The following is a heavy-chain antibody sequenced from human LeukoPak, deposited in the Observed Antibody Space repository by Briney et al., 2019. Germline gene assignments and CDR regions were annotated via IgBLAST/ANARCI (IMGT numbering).Heavy chain of an antibody. CDR2: IYYSGST. V-gene: IGHV4-59*01. CDR1: GGSISSYY. D-gene: IGHD6-19*01. Sequence: SETLSLTCTVSGGSISSYYWSWIRQPPGKGLEWIGYIYYSGSTNYNPSLKSRVTISVDTSKNQFSLKLSSVTAADTAVYYCARDSGRYSSGWYDYWGQGTLVTVSS. J-gene: IGHJ4*02. CDR3: ARDSGRYSSGWYDY.